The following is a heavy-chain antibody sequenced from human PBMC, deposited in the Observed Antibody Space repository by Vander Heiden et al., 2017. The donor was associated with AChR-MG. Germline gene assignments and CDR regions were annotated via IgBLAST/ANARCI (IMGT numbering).Heavy chain of an antibody. V-gene: IGHV3-33*01. CDR3: AREADGYNLFDY. J-gene: IGHJ4*02. Sequence: QVQLVDSGGGVVQPGRSLRLSCPASGFPFSSYGMHWVRQAPGKGLEWVAVIWYDGSNKYYADSVKGRFTISRDNSKNTLYLQMNSLRAEDTAVYYCAREADGYNLFDYWGQGTLVTVSS. D-gene: IGHD5-12*01. CDR2: IWYDGSNK. CDR1: GFPFSSYG.